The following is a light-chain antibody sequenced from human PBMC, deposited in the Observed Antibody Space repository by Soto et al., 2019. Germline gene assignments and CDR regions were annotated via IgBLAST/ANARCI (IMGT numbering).Light chain of an antibody. V-gene: IGKV1-9*01. Sequence: IQLTQSPSSLSASVGDRVTITCRASQGISSYLAWYQQKPGKAPKLLIYAASTLQSGVPSRFSGSGSGTDFTLTISILQHEYFATYYCQQINSYLFTFGPGTKVDIK. CDR1: QGISSY. CDR3: QQINSYLFT. CDR2: AAS. J-gene: IGKJ3*01.